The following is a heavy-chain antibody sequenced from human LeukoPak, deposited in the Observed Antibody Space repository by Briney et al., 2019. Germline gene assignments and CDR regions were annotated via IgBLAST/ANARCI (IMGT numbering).Heavy chain of an antibody. CDR2: IYHSGST. J-gene: IGHJ5*02. V-gene: IGHV4-38-2*02. Sequence: SETLSLTCTVSGYSISSGYYWGWIRQPPGKGLEWIGSIYHSGSTYYNPSLKSRVTISVDTSKNQFSLKLSSVTAADTAVYYCARDGDSSSWYFLDWFDPWGQGTLVTVSS. CDR1: GYSISSGYY. D-gene: IGHD6-13*01. CDR3: ARDGDSSSWYFLDWFDP.